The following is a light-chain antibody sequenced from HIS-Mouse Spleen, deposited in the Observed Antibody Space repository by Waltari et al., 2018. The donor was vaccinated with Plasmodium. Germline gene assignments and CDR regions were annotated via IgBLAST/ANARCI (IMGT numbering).Light chain of an antibody. V-gene: IGKV1-39*01. CDR3: QQSYSTWT. J-gene: IGKJ1*01. CDR2: AAS. CDR1: QSISSY. Sequence: DIQMTQSPSSLSASVGDRVTITCRASQSISSYLNWYQQKPGQAPKLLIYAASSLQSGVPSMFSGSGSGTDFTLSISSLQPEDFATYYCQQSYSTWTFGQGTKVEIK.